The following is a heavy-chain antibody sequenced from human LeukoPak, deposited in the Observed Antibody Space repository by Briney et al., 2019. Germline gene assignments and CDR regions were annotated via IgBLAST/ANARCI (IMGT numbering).Heavy chain of an antibody. D-gene: IGHD3-22*01. Sequence: LPGGSLRLSCAASGFTFSSYWMHWVRQAPGEGLVWVSRIKSDGSTNYADSVKGRFTISRDNAKNTLSLQMNSLRAEDTGVYYCARAPSEIGGYYPEYFRHWGQGTLVTVSS. CDR2: IKSDGST. CDR3: ARAPSEIGGYYPEYFRH. V-gene: IGHV3-74*01. CDR1: GFTFSSYW. J-gene: IGHJ1*01.